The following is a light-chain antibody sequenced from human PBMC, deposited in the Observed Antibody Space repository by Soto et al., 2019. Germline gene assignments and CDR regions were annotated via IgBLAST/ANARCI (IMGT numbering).Light chain of an antibody. V-gene: IGKV3-15*01. Sequence: EIVLTQSPATLSLSPGERATLSCRASRSVSSYLAWYQQKPGQAPRLLIYGASTRATGIPARFSGSGSGTEFTLTISSLQSEDFAVYYCQQYNNWPRTFGQGTKVGIK. CDR2: GAS. CDR3: QQYNNWPRT. CDR1: RSVSSY. J-gene: IGKJ1*01.